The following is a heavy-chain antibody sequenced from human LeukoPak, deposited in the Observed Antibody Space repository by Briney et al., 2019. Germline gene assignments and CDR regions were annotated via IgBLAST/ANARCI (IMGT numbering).Heavy chain of an antibody. V-gene: IGHV3-21*01. J-gene: IGHJ5*02. D-gene: IGHD3-16*01. CDR2: ISSSSSYI. CDR3: ARARRGDYDTRIPTPLNWFDP. CDR1: GFTFSSYS. Sequence: GGSLRLSCAASGFTFSSYSMTWVRQSPGKGLEWVSSISSSSSYIYYADSVKCRFTISRDNAKNSLYLQMNSLRAEDTAVYYCARARRGDYDTRIPTPLNWFDPWGQGTLVTVSS.